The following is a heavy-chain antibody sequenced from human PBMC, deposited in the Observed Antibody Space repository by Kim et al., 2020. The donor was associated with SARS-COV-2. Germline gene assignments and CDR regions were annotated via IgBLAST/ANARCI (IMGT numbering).Heavy chain of an antibody. Sequence: SNNSAGPGKGRITISRDDSKNPVYLQMNSLRAEDTAVYFCAREPSTYFDYWGQGTLVTVSS. J-gene: IGHJ4*02. CDR3: AREPSTYFDY. V-gene: IGHV3-66*01. CDR2: SN.